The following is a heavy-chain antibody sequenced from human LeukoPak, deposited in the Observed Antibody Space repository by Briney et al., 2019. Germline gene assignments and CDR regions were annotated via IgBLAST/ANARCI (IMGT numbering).Heavy chain of an antibody. CDR3: ARGHNYGSGESVARAY. J-gene: IGHJ4*02. D-gene: IGHD3-10*01. V-gene: IGHV1-8*02. CDR1: GYTFTSYG. Sequence: GASVKVSCKASGYTFTSYGITWVRQAPGQGLEWMGSMNPKSGDTDLAQKFQGRVTMTRDTSLNTAYLAVTSLTSEDTAVYYCARGHNYGSGESVARAYWGQGTLVIVSS. CDR2: MNPKSGDT.